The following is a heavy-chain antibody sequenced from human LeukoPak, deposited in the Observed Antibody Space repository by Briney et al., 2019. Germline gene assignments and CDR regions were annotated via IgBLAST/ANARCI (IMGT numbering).Heavy chain of an antibody. CDR3: AGGKLFDFWSSYYPMDDS. CDR1: GGTFGNYV. Sequence: GASVKVSCKASGGTFGNYVISWVRQAPGQGLEWMGGIIPIFGTLNYAQKFQGRVTITADESTSTVYMELSSLKSEDTAVYYCAGGKLFDFWSSYYPMDDSWGQGTLLTVSS. D-gene: IGHD3-3*01. J-gene: IGHJ4*02. V-gene: IGHV1-69*01. CDR2: IIPIFGTL.